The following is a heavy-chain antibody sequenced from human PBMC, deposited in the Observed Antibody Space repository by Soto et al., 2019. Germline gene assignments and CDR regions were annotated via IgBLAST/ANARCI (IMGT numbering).Heavy chain of an antibody. CDR1: GFTFSDHY. V-gene: IGHV3-72*01. Sequence: PGGSLRLSCAASGFTFSDHYMDWVRQAPGKGLEWVGRTRNKANSYTTEYAASVKGRFTISRDDSKNSLYLQMNSLKTEDTAVYYCLGWGSSVAWGQGTLVTVSS. CDR3: LGWGSSVA. J-gene: IGHJ5*02. CDR2: TRNKANSYTT. D-gene: IGHD3-16*01.